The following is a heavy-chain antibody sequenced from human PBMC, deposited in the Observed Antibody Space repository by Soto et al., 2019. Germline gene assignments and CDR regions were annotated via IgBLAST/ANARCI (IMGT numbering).Heavy chain of an antibody. D-gene: IGHD3-3*01. CDR3: ARDIAWSSSSCQGDNFDI. V-gene: IGHV3-53*01. J-gene: IGHJ3*02. Sequence: QLVASGGGLIQPGESLTLSCEASGFSVTSNYMYWVRQAPGKGLEWVSLIYSGGGTHYADFANGRFIISRDNSRNTLHLQMDKLRAEDTAIYYCARDIAWSSSSCQGDNFDIWGRGTIVTVSP. CDR2: IYSGGGT. CDR1: GFSVTSNY.